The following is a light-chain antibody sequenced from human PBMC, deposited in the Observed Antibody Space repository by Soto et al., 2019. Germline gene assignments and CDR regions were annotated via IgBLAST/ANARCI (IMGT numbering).Light chain of an antibody. CDR3: QQYGSLPRP. J-gene: IGKJ4*01. Sequence: EIVLTQSPGTLSLSPGERATLSCRASQGVSSSYLGWYQQKPGQPPRLLIYAASSRATGIPDRFSGSGSGTDFTLIISRLEPEDFAVYYCQQYGSLPRPFGGGTKVEIK. CDR2: AAS. V-gene: IGKV3-20*01. CDR1: QGVSSSY.